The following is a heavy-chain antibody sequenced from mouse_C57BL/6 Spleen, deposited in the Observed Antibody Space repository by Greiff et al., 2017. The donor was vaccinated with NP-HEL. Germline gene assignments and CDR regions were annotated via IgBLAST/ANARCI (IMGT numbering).Heavy chain of an antibody. CDR2: IYPGDGDT. CDR1: GYAFSSSW. D-gene: IGHD1-1*01. J-gene: IGHJ2*01. CDR3: ARSPSDYYGSSYDY. Sequence: QVQLKESGPELVKPGASVKISCKASGYAFSSSWMNWVKQRPGKGLEWIGRIYPGDGDTNYTGKFKGKATLTADNSSSTAYMQLSSLTSEDSAVYFCARSPSDYYGSSYDYWGQGTTLTVSS. V-gene: IGHV1-82*01.